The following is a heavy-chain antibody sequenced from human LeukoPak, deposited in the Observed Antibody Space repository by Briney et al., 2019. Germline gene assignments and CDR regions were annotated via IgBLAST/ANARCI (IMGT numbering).Heavy chain of an antibody. Sequence: SVKVSCKASGGTFSSYAISWVRQAPGQGLEWMGGIIPIFGTANYAQKFQGRVTITADESTSTAYMELSSLRSEDTAVYYCARERYDILTGYHYGQNWFDPWGRGTLVTVSS. CDR2: IIPIFGTA. V-gene: IGHV1-69*13. D-gene: IGHD3-9*01. CDR3: ARERYDILTGYHYGQNWFDP. CDR1: GGTFSSYA. J-gene: IGHJ5*02.